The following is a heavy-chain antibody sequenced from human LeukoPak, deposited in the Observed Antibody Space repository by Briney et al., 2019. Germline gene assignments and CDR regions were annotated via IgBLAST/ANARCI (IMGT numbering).Heavy chain of an antibody. D-gene: IGHD5-24*01. CDR2: INHSGST. CDR3: ARTATIGYYYYMDV. Sequence: SETLSLTCTVSGGSFSGYYWSWIRQPPGKGLEWIGEINHSGSTNYNPSLKSRVTISVDTSKNQFSLKLSSVTAADTAVYYCARTATIGYYYYMDVWGKGTTVTVSS. V-gene: IGHV4-34*01. J-gene: IGHJ6*03. CDR1: GGSFSGYY.